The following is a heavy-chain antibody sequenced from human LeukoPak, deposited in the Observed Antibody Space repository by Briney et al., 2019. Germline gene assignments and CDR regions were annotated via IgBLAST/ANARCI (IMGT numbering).Heavy chain of an antibody. D-gene: IGHD2-15*01. J-gene: IGHJ4*02. Sequence: GGSLRLSCAASGFTFTNYALHWVRQAPGKGLEWVAVISYDGTNKYYADSVKGRFTISRDNSKNTLSLQMNSLRAEDTALYYCARGFVLRAAKNYFDYCGAGALVTVSS. CDR1: GFTFTNYA. CDR3: ARGFVLRAAKNYFDY. V-gene: IGHV3-30-3*01. CDR2: ISYDGTNK.